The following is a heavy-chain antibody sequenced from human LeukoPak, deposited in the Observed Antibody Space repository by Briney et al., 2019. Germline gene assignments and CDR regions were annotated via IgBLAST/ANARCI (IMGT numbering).Heavy chain of an antibody. V-gene: IGHV4-4*09. D-gene: IGHD5-24*01. J-gene: IGHJ3*02. CDR2: IYTSGCT. Sequence: SETLSLTCTVSGGSISSYYWSWIRQPPGKGPEWIGFIYTSGCTNYNPSLKSRVTISVDTSKNQFSLKLSSVTAADTAVYYCATGRQLPSSFDIWGQGTMVTVSS. CDR3: ATGRQLPSSFDI. CDR1: GGSISSYY.